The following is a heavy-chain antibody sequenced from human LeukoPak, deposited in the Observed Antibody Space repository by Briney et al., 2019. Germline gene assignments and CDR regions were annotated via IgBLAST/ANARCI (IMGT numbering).Heavy chain of an antibody. CDR1: GFTFSDYW. Sequence: GGSLRLSCAVSGFTFSDYWMNWVRQAPGKGLEWVASIRQDGGEKSYVDSVKGRFTISRDNTKRSLYLHMSSLRAEDTAVYYCARDGTAAGLYFDLWGQGTLVTVSS. CDR3: ARDGTAAGLYFDL. CDR2: IRQDGGEK. V-gene: IGHV3-7*01. D-gene: IGHD6-13*01. J-gene: IGHJ4*01.